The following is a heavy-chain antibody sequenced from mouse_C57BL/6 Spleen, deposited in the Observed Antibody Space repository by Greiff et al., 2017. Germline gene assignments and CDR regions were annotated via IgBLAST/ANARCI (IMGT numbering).Heavy chain of an antibody. CDR3: ARGDYDGYFDV. CDR2: IHPNSGST. CDR1: GYTFTSYW. D-gene: IGHD2-4*01. J-gene: IGHJ1*03. V-gene: IGHV1-64*01. Sequence: VKLLESGAELVKPGASVKLSCKASGYTFTSYWMHWVKQRPGQGLEWIGMIHPNSGSTNYNEKFKSKATLTVDKSSSTAYMQLSSLTSEDSAVYYCARGDYDGYFDVWGTGTTVTVSS.